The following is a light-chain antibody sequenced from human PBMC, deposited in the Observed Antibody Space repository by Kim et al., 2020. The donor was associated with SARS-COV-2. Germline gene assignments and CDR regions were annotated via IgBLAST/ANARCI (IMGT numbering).Light chain of an antibody. V-gene: IGLV3-1*01. CDR1: KLGDKY. CDR2: QDN. Sequence: LSPGQTASLTCSGNKLGDKYACWYQQKPGQSPVLVIYQDNKRPSGIPERFSGSSSGNTATLTISGTQALDEADYYCQAWDSSTVVFGGGTQLTVL. CDR3: QAWDSSTVV. J-gene: IGLJ2*01.